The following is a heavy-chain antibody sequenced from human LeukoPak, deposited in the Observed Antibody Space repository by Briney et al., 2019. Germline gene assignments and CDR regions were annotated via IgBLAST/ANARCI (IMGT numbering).Heavy chain of an antibody. Sequence: ASVKVSCKASGYTFTGYYIHWVRQAPGQGLEWMGEINPNSGGTSFAQKFQGRITMTRDTSISTVDMELSSLRSDDTAVYYCATQRGSYLWGTDFDYWGQGTLVTVSS. CDR1: GYTFTGYY. D-gene: IGHD3-16*01. V-gene: IGHV1-2*02. CDR3: ATQRGSYLWGTDFDY. J-gene: IGHJ4*02. CDR2: INPNSGGT.